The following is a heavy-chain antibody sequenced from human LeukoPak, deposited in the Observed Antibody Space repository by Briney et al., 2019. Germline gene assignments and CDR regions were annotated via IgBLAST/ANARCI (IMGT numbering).Heavy chain of an antibody. D-gene: IGHD3-16*02. V-gene: IGHV3-23*01. CDR2: VSFSGGST. J-gene: IGHJ1*01. CDR3: ARDNLAPSGVKYFHL. CDR1: GFTLSSYA. Sequence: GGSLRLSCVASGFTLSSYAMSWVRQAPGKGLEWVSGVSFSGGSTYYADSVKGRFTISRDNSRNTLYLQMSSLRAEDTAIYYCARDNLAPSGVKYFHLWGPGTLVTVSS.